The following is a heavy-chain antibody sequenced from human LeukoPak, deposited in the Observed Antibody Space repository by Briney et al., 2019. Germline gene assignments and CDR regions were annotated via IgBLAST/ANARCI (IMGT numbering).Heavy chain of an antibody. CDR3: ARVGYYYDSSGYYPFDY. CDR1: NGSIGGNY. D-gene: IGHD3-22*01. Sequence: SETLSLTCIVSNGSIGGNYWSWIRQPAGKGLEWIGRIYTSGSTNYNPSLKSRVTMSVDTSKNQFSLKLSSVTAADTAVYYCARVGYYYDSSGYYPFDYWGQGTLVTVSS. CDR2: IYTSGST. V-gene: IGHV4-4*07. J-gene: IGHJ4*02.